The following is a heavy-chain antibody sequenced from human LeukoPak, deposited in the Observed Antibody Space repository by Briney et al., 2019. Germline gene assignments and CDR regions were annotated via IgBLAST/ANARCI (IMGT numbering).Heavy chain of an antibody. CDR3: ARPSRVLRFLENWFDP. Sequence: ASVKVSCKASGYTFTGYYMHWVRQAPGQGLELMVRINPNSGGTNYAQKLQGRCTITRDTSISTAYIELSRLRSDDTAVYYCARPSRVLRFLENWFDPWGQGTLVTVSS. V-gene: IGHV1-2*06. D-gene: IGHD3-3*01. CDR2: INPNSGGT. J-gene: IGHJ5*02. CDR1: GYTFTGYY.